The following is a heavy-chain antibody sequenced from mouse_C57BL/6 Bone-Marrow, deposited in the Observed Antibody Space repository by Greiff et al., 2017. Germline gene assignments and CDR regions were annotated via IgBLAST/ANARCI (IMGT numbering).Heavy chain of an antibody. CDR1: GYTFTSYW. Sequence: QVQLKQPGAELVMPGASVKLSCKASGYTFTSYWMHWVKQRPAQGLEWIGEIDPSDSYTNYNQKFKGKSTLTVDKSSSTAYMQLSSLTSEDSAVYYCARLIYYYGSKYFDVWGTGTTVTVSS. J-gene: IGHJ1*03. CDR2: IDPSDSYT. CDR3: ARLIYYYGSKYFDV. D-gene: IGHD1-1*01. V-gene: IGHV1-69*01.